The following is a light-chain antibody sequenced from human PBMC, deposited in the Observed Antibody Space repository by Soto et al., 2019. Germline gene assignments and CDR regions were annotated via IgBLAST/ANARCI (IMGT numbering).Light chain of an antibody. J-gene: IGKJ1*01. Sequence: EIVLTQSPGTLSLSPGERATLSCRASQSVSSDYLAWYQQKPGHAPRLLIYGASSRATGIPDRFSGSGSGKDFTLTISRPEPEDFAVYYCQQHGNTPVTFGQGNQVEIK. CDR2: GAS. CDR1: QSVSSDY. CDR3: QQHGNTPVT. V-gene: IGKV3-20*01.